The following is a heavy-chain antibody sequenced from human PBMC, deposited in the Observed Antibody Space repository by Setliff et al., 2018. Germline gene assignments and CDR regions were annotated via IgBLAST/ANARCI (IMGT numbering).Heavy chain of an antibody. V-gene: IGHV1-18*01. D-gene: IGHD2-2*01. J-gene: IGHJ4*02. Sequence: GASVKVSCKASGYTFSTYGLHWVRQAPGQGPEWMGMIITNTGKTSYAQKFQGRVTMTTDTSTGTGYMELRSLRSDDTAVYFCARGPPDFVVVPAAAKSDYWGQGTLVTVSS. CDR2: IITNTGKT. CDR3: ARGPPDFVVVPAAAKSDY. CDR1: GYTFSTYG.